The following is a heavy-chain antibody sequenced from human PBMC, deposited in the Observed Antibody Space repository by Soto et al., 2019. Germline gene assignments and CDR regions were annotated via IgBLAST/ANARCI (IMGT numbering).Heavy chain of an antibody. D-gene: IGHD4-17*01. Sequence: EVQLVESGGGLVQPGGSLRLSCAASGFTFSSYAMHWVRQAPGKGLEYVSAISSNGGSTYYANSVKGRFTISRDNSNNPLYLQMGSLRAEDMAVYYCARGGTRGIDYGYFDYWGQGTLVTVSS. V-gene: IGHV3-64*01. CDR2: ISSNGGST. CDR1: GFTFSSYA. J-gene: IGHJ4*02. CDR3: ARGGTRGIDYGYFDY.